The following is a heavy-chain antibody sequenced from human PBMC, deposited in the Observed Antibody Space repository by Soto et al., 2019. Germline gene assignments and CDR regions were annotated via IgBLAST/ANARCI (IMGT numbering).Heavy chain of an antibody. Sequence: ASVKVSCKASGYTFTSYAMHWVRQAPGQRLEWMGWINAGNGNTKYSQKFQGRVTITRDTPASTAYMELSSLRSEDTAVYYCARVVPDYYDSSGYYWDAFDIWGQGTMVTVSS. J-gene: IGHJ3*02. CDR2: INAGNGNT. V-gene: IGHV1-3*01. D-gene: IGHD3-22*01. CDR3: ARVVPDYYDSSGYYWDAFDI. CDR1: GYTFTSYA.